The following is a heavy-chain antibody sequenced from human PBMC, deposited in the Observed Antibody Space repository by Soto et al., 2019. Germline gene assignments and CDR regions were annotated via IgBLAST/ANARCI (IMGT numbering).Heavy chain of an antibody. Sequence: QVQLQESGPGLVKPSQTLSLTCTVSGGSTSSDNYWSWIRQPPGKVLEWIGHIYYSGNTDYNPSLKRRLAIAIDTTKKQFSLKLSSVSAADTAVYFCAREGGESSDGLYYFDSWGQGSLVTVSS. D-gene: IGHD3-16*01. V-gene: IGHV4-30-4*01. CDR1: GGSTSSDNY. CDR3: AREGGESSDGLYYFDS. J-gene: IGHJ4*02. CDR2: IYYSGNT.